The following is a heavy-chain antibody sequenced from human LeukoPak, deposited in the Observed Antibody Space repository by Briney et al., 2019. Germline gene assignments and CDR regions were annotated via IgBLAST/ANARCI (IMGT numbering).Heavy chain of an antibody. CDR1: GFTFSSFE. J-gene: IGHJ1*01. D-gene: IGHD3-10*01. Sequence: GSLRLSCAASGFTFSSFEMNWIRQAPGKGLEWLSYISPTGSTIYYADSVKGRFTISRDNAKNSLYLQMNSLRAEDTAVYYCARDGVLGSGDTEFFQHWGQGTLVTVSS. CDR2: ISPTGSTI. CDR3: ARDGVLGSGDTEFFQH. V-gene: IGHV3-48*03.